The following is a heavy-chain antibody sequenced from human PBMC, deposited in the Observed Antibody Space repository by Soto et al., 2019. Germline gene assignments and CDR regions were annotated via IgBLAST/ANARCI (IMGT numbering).Heavy chain of an antibody. J-gene: IGHJ4*02. D-gene: IGHD3-22*01. CDR1: GYSFTSYW. CDR3: ARIEDSSGYYYFDY. V-gene: IGHV5-51*01. CDR2: IYPGDSDT. Sequence: GESLKISCKGSGYSFTSYWIGWERQMPGKGLEGMGIIYPGDSDTRYSPSFQGQITISADKSISTAYLPWSSLKASDTAMYYCARIEDSSGYYYFDYWGQGTLVTVSS.